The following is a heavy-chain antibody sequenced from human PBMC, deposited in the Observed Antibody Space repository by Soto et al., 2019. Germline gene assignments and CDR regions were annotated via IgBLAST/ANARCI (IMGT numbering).Heavy chain of an antibody. CDR2: ISYDGSNK. V-gene: IGHV3-30-3*01. D-gene: IGHD3-9*01. Sequence: PGGSLRLSCAASGFTFSSYAMHWVRQAPGKGLEWVAVISYDGSNKYYADSVKGRFTISRDNSKNTLYLQMNSLRAEDTAVYYCARGLFYYDILTQTPHFDYWGQGTLVTVSS. J-gene: IGHJ4*02. CDR1: GFTFSSYA. CDR3: ARGLFYYDILTQTPHFDY.